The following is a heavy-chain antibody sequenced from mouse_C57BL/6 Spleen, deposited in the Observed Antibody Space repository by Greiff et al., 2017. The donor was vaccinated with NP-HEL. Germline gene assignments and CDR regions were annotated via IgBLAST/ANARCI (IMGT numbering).Heavy chain of an antibody. CDR1: GYAFSSSW. Sequence: QVQLKQSGPELVKPGASVKISCKASGYAFSSSWMNWVKQRPGKGLEWIGRIYPGDGDTNYNGKFKGKATLTADKSSSTAYMQLSSLTSEDSAVYFCARIDGNYFDYWGQGTTLTVSS. CDR3: ARIDGNYFDY. J-gene: IGHJ2*01. CDR2: IYPGDGDT. D-gene: IGHD2-3*01. V-gene: IGHV1-82*01.